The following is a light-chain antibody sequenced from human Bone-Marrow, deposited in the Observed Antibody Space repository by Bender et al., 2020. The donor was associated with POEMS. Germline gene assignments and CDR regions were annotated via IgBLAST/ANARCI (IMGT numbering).Light chain of an antibody. J-gene: IGLJ3*02. CDR1: ALPQHF. Sequence: SSELTQPPSVSVSPGQTARITCSGDALPQHFAYWYQQKPGQAPVKVIDKDTERPSGIPERFSGSSSGTTVTLTISGVQAEDEADYYCQSADSSGTYWVFGGGTTLTVL. CDR3: QSADSSGTYWV. V-gene: IGLV3-25*03. CDR2: KDT.